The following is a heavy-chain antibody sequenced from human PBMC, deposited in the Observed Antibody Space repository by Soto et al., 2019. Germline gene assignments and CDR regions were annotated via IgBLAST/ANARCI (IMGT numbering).Heavy chain of an antibody. CDR3: AREQRWLQSGYYGMDV. CDR1: GYTFTGYY. CDR2: IDPNSGGT. Sequence: QVQLVQSGAEVKKPGASVKVSCKASGYTFTGYYMHWVRQAPGQGFEWMGWIDPNSGGTNYGQKFQGWVTMTRDTSISTAYMELSRLRCDDTAVYYCAREQRWLQSGYYGMDVWGQGTTVTVSS. V-gene: IGHV1-2*04. J-gene: IGHJ6*02. D-gene: IGHD5-12*01.